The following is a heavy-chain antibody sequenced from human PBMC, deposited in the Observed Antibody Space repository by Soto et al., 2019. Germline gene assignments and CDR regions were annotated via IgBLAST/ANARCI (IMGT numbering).Heavy chain of an antibody. CDR1: GFTFSDYY. D-gene: IGHD6-13*01. Sequence: GGSLRLSCAASGFTFSDYYMTWIRQAPGKGLEWVSYISSSGPTISYADSVKGRFTISRDNAKNSLYLQLNSPRAEDTAVYYCARAYSTSWYAFDIWGQGTMVTVSS. V-gene: IGHV3-11*01. CDR3: ARAYSTSWYAFDI. CDR2: ISSSGPTI. J-gene: IGHJ3*02.